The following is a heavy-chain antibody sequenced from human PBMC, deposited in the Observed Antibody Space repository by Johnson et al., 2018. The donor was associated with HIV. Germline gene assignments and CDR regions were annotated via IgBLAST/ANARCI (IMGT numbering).Heavy chain of an antibody. Sequence: VQLVESGGGLVQPGRSLRLSCAASGFTFDDYAMHWVRQAPGKGLEWVSGISWNSGSIGYADSVKGRITISRDNSKNTLYLQMNSLRAEDTALYYCAKTCNAGYSGGSGGFDIWGQGTMVTVSS. CDR1: GFTFDDYA. V-gene: IGHV3-9*01. J-gene: IGHJ3*02. D-gene: IGHD6-25*01. CDR3: AKTCNAGYSGGSGGFDI. CDR2: ISWNSGSI.